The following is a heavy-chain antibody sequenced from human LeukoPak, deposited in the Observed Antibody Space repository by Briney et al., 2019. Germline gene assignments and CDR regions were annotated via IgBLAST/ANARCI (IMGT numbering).Heavy chain of an antibody. Sequence: PSETLSLTCTVSGGPIGSYYWSWIRQPPGKGLEWIGYIYTSGSTNYNPSFRSRVTISVDTSKNQFSLKLTSVTAADTAVYYCAKHNYYGPESPPGFDPWGQGTLVTVSS. CDR2: IYTSGST. D-gene: IGHD3-10*01. CDR3: AKHNYYGPESPPGFDP. V-gene: IGHV4-4*09. J-gene: IGHJ5*02. CDR1: GGPIGSYY.